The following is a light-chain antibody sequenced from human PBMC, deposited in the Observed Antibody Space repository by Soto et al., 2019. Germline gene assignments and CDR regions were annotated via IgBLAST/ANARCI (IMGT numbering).Light chain of an antibody. J-gene: IGLJ2*01. CDR3: SSYTSSSTLV. Sequence: QSALTQPASVXXSXXXXXXXSCTGTSSDVGGYNYVSWYQQHPGKAPKLMIYDVSYRPSGVSNRFSGSKSGNTASLTMSGLQAEDEADYYCSSYTSSSTLVFGGGTKLTVL. CDR2: DVS. CDR1: SSDVGGYNY. V-gene: IGLV2-14*03.